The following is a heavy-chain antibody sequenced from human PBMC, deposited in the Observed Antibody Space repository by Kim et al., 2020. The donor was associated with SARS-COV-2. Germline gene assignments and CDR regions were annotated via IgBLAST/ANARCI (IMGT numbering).Heavy chain of an antibody. J-gene: IGHJ3*02. D-gene: IGHD3-22*01. CDR3: AREPGITMIVVVTRNDAFEI. CDR1: GYTFTGYY. Sequence: ASVKVSCKASGYTFTGYYMHWVRQAPGQGLEWMGWINPNSGGTNYAQKFQGRVTMTRDTSISTAYMELSRLRSDDTAVYYCAREPGITMIVVVTRNDAFEIWGQGTMVTVSS. CDR2: INPNSGGT. V-gene: IGHV1-2*02.